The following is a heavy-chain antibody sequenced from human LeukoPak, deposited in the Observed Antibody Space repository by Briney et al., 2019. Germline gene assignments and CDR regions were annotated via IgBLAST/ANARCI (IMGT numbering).Heavy chain of an antibody. CDR2: INAGNGNT. V-gene: IGHV1-3*01. J-gene: IGHJ5*02. D-gene: IGHD2-2*01. Sequence: GASVKVSCKASGYIFISYAMHWVRQAPGQRLEWMGWINAGNGNTKYSQKFQGRVTITRDTSASTVYMELSSLRSEDTAVYYCARDLRLGRTPPPPDWFDPWGQGTLVTVSS. CDR3: ARDLRLGRTPPPPDWFDP. CDR1: GYIFISYA.